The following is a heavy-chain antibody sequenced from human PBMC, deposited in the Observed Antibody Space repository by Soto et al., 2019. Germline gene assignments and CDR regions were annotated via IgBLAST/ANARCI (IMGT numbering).Heavy chain of an antibody. CDR3: ATSSGWSAYFDY. D-gene: IGHD6-19*01. CDR1: GGSFSGYY. Sequence: SETLSLTCAVYGGSFSGYYWSWIRQPPGKGLEWIGEINHSGSTNYNPSLKSRVTISVDTSKNQFSLKLSSVTAADTAVYYCATSSGWSAYFDYWGQGTLVTVSS. J-gene: IGHJ4*02. CDR2: INHSGST. V-gene: IGHV4-34*01.